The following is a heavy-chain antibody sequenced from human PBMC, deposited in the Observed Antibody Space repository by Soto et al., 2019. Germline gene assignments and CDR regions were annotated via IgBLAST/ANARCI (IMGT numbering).Heavy chain of an antibody. CDR3: ARISGSMTFFGVLIPTLWYFDL. V-gene: IGHV3-23*01. J-gene: IGHJ2*01. Sequence: EVQLLESGGGLVQPGGSLRLSCAASGFSFSSYAMGWDRQAPGKGLDWVSAISGSGGVTHYADSVKGRFTVSRDDSKNTLYLQMNSLRAEDTAIYYCARISGSMTFFGVLIPTLWYFDLWGRGTLVTVSS. CDR1: GFSFSSYA. D-gene: IGHD3-3*01. CDR2: ISGSGGVT.